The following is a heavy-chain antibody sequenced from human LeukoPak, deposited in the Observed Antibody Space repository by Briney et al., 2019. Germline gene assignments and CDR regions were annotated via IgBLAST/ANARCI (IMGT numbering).Heavy chain of an antibody. D-gene: IGHD2/OR15-2a*01. CDR3: ARAFLSVDAFDI. CDR2: IRQDGSEK. CDR1: GFTFSSYA. J-gene: IGHJ3*02. Sequence: PGGSLRLSCAASGFTFSSYAMSWVRHAPGKGLEWVANIRQDGSEKYYVDSVKGRFTISRDNAKNSLYLQMNSLRAEDTAVYYCARAFLSVDAFDIWGQGTMVTLSS. V-gene: IGHV3-7*01.